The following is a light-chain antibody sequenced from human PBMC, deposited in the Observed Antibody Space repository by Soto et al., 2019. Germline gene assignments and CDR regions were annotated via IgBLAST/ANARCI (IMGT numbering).Light chain of an antibody. J-gene: IGKJ1*01. V-gene: IGKV3-15*01. CDR1: QSVSSN. CDR3: QQYNNWPRT. Sequence: EIVMTQSPATLSVSPGERATLSCRASQSVSSNLVWYQQKPGQPPRLLIYGASTRATGISARFSGSGSGTEFTLTISSLQSEDFAVYYCQQYNNWPRTFGQGTNVEIK. CDR2: GAS.